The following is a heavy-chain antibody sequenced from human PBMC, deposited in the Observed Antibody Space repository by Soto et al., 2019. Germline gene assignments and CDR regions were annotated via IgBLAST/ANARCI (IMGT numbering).Heavy chain of an antibody. CDR1: WFTFSGSA. CDR3: TRWRGYGGYAPIIKTLYYYYYMDV. D-gene: IGHD5-12*01. CDR2: IRSKANSYAT. J-gene: IGHJ6*03. Sequence: GGSLRLSCAASWFTFSGSAMHWVRQASGKGLEWVGRIRSKANSYATAYAASVKGRFTISRDDSKNTAYLQMNSLKTEDTAVYYCTRWRGYGGYAPIIKTLYYYYYMDVWGKGTRVTVPS. V-gene: IGHV3-73*01.